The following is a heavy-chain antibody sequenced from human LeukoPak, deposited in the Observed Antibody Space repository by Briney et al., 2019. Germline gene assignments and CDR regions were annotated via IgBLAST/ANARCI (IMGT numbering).Heavy chain of an antibody. Sequence: SETLSLTCTIFGDSVSRSDSYWDWIRQPPGKGLEWIGTIYYSGRTYYSPSLKSRNTLSVDRSNNKFYLTLSSVTAADAALYFCARRRYYDSSGYLEWGQGTLVTVSS. J-gene: IGHJ1*01. CDR1: GDSVSRSDSY. CDR2: IYYSGRT. CDR3: ARRRYYDSSGYLE. V-gene: IGHV4-39*01. D-gene: IGHD3-22*01.